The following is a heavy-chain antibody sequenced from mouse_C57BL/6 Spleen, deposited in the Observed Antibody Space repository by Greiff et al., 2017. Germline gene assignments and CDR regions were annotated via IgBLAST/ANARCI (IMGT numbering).Heavy chain of an antibody. D-gene: IGHD1-1*01. V-gene: IGHV1-78*01. CDR3: ARSITAVDWYFDG. J-gene: IGHJ1*03. CDR1: GYTFTDHP. Sequence: QVQLQQSDAELVKPGASVKISCKVSGYTFTDHPIHWMKQRPEQGLVWIGYIYPRDGSTTYNEKFKGKATLTADKSSSTAYMPLNSLTTADSAVYFCARSITAVDWYFDGWGTGTTVTVAS. CDR2: IYPRDGST.